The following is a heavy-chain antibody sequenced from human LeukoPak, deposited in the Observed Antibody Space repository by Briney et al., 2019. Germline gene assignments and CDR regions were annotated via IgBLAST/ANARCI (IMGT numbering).Heavy chain of an antibody. V-gene: IGHV4-61*02. CDR2: IYTSGST. J-gene: IGHJ4*02. D-gene: IGHD3-10*01. CDR3: ARERITLDY. Sequence: SETLSLTCTVSGGSLSSGSYYWSWLRQPAGTGLEWIGRIYTSGSTNYNPSLKSRVTISVDTSKNQFSLKLSSVTAADTAVYYCARERITLDYWGQGTLVTVSS. CDR1: GGSLSSGSYY.